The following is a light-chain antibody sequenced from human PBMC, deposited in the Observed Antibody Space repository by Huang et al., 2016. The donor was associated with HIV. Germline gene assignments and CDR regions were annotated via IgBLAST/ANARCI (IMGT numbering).Light chain of an antibody. J-gene: IGKJ5*01. CDR3: HQYYDYPHT. Sequence: AIRITQSPSSLSASTGDRVNITCRATQDVSNYLDWYKQKAGEAPKLLIASASTLHSAVPSVFSGSGSGTDFTLTISCLQSEDVATYYCHQYYDYPHTFGQGTRLEI. V-gene: IGKV1-8*01. CDR1: QDVSNY. CDR2: SAS.